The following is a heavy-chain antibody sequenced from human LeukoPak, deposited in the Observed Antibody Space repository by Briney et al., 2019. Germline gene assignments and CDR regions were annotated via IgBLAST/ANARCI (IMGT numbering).Heavy chain of an antibody. CDR2: ISSSGSTI. Sequence: PGGSLRLSCAASGFTFSSYEMNWVRQAPGKGLEWVSYISSSGSTIYYADSVKGRFTISRDNAKNSLYLQMNSLRAEGTAVYYCARDLVGYVAYFDYWGQGTLVTVSS. J-gene: IGHJ4*02. V-gene: IGHV3-48*03. CDR1: GFTFSSYE. CDR3: ARDLVGYVAYFDY. D-gene: IGHD2-15*01.